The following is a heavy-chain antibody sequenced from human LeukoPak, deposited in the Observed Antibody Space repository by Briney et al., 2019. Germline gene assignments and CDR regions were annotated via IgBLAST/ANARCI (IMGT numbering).Heavy chain of an antibody. V-gene: IGHV3-23*01. CDR3: AKVLHSEFYDYVWGSYRWGLIFDY. CDR1: GFTFSSYA. J-gene: IGHJ4*02. Sequence: GGSLRLSCAASGFTFSSYAMSWVRQAPGKGLEWVSAISGSGGSTHYADSVKGRFTISRDNSKNTLYLQMNSLRAEGTAVYYCAKVLHSEFYDYVWGSYRWGLIFDYWGQGTLVTVSS. CDR2: ISGSGGST. D-gene: IGHD3-16*02.